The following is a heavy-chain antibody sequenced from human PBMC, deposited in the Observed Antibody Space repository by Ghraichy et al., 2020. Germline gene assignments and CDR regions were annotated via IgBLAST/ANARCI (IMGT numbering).Heavy chain of an antibody. D-gene: IGHD3-3*01. V-gene: IGHV4-34*01. J-gene: IGHJ6*02. Sequence: SQTLSLTCGISGGSFSGYYWSWIRQPPVKGLEWIGEINHSGSTNYNPSLKSRVPISLDTSKNQFSLKLSSVTAADTAVYYCARGREIFGVVLIGFYYYGVDVWGQGTTVTVSS. CDR3: ARGREIFGVVLIGFYYYGVDV. CDR1: GGSFSGYY. CDR2: INHSGST.